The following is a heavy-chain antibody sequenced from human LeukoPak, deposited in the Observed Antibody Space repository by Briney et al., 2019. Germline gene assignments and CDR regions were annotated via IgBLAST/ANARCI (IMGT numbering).Heavy chain of an antibody. CDR1: GFTFSSYW. CDR2: INQDGSEK. CDR3: ARRMRSRITMVRGVINLDY. V-gene: IGHV3-7*01. Sequence: PGGSLRLSCAASGFTFSSYWMSWVRQAPGKGLEWVANINQDGSEKYYVDSVKGRFTISRDNAKNSLYLQMNSLRAEDTAVYYCARRMRSRITMVRGVINLDYWGQGTLVTVSS. D-gene: IGHD3-10*01. J-gene: IGHJ4*02.